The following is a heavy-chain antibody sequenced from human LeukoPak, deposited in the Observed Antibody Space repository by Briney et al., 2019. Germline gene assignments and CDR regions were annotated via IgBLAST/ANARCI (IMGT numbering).Heavy chain of an antibody. CDR2: INPNSGDT. D-gene: IGHD3-16*01. Sequence: ASVTVSCKASGYTFTGYYIHWVRQAPGQGLEWMGWINPNSGDTNYAQKFQGRVTMTRDTSISTAYMELSRLRSDDTAVYYCARVRYRLAETYIDYWGQGTLVTVSS. CDR3: ARVRYRLAETYIDY. CDR1: GYTFTGYY. V-gene: IGHV1-2*02. J-gene: IGHJ4*02.